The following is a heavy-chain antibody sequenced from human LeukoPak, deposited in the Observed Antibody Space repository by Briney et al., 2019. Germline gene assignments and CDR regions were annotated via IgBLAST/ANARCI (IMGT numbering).Heavy chain of an antibody. J-gene: IGHJ4*02. D-gene: IGHD5-18*01. CDR1: GGSISSSSYY. CDR3: ARHPVTAMVPFDY. CDR2: IYYSGST. Sequence: SETLSLTRTVSGGSISSSSYYWGWIRQPPGKGLEWIGSIYYSGSTYYNPSLKSRVTISVDTSKNQFSLKLSSVTAADTAVYYCARHPVTAMVPFDYWGQGTLVTVSS. V-gene: IGHV4-39*01.